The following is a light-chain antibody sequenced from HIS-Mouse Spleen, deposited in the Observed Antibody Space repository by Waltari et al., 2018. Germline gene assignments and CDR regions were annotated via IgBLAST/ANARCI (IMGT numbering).Light chain of an antibody. CDR1: SSDVGGYNY. J-gene: IGLJ1*01. Sequence: QSALTQPASVSGSPGQSITISCTGTSSDVGGYNYVSWYQQHPGKAPKLMIYEVSTRPSRVSNRFSGSKSGNTASLTISGLQAEDEADYYCSSYTSSSTYVFGTGTKVTVL. V-gene: IGLV2-14*01. CDR2: EVS. CDR3: SSYTSSSTYV.